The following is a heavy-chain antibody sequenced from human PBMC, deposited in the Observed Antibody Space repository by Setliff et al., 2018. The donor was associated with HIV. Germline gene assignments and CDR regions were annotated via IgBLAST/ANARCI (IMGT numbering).Heavy chain of an antibody. CDR3: ARELSGTYFDY. Sequence: LSCASSGFTFSDHYMDWVRQAPGKGLEWVGRTRDKANSYTTEYAASVKGRFTISRDDSKNSLYLQMNSLKTEDTAVYYCARELSGTYFDYWGQGILVTVSS. CDR1: GFTFSDHY. V-gene: IGHV3-72*01. CDR2: TRDKANSYTT. J-gene: IGHJ4*02. D-gene: IGHD1-26*01.